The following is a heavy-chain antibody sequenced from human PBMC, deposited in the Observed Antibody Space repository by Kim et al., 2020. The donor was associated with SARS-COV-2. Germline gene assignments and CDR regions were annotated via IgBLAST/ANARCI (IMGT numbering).Heavy chain of an antibody. Sequence: GGSLRLSCAASGFTFSDYYMSWIRQAPGKGLEWVSYISSSGSTIYYADSVKGRFTISRDNAKNSLYLQMNSLRAEDTAVYYCATFLYYDFWSGYHDWGQGTLVTVSS. CDR2: ISSSGSTI. J-gene: IGHJ4*02. CDR1: GFTFSDYY. V-gene: IGHV3-11*01. CDR3: ATFLYYDFWSGYHD. D-gene: IGHD3-3*01.